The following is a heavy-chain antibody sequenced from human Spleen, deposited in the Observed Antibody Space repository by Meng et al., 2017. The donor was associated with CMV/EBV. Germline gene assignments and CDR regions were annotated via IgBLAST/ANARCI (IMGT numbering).Heavy chain of an antibody. J-gene: IGHJ4*02. V-gene: IGHV1-69*05. CDR3: ARNGYCRSSRCYGVGYFDS. D-gene: IGHD2-2*03. CDR2: MIPMSGTT. CDR1: GYTFTTYA. Sequence: SVKVSCKASGYTFTTYAFSWVRQAPGQGLEWMGGMIPMSGTTNYSQKFQGKVTITTDESTTTAYMELRSLSAEDTAVYYCARNGYCRSSRCYGVGYFDSWGQGTLVTVSS.